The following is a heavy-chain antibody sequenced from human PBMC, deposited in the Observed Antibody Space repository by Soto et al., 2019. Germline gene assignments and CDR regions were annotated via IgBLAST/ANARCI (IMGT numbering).Heavy chain of an antibody. CDR1: GGSISSYY. Sequence: PSETLSLTCTVSGGSISSYYWSWIRQPPGKGLEWIGYIYYSGSTNYNPSLKSRVTISVDTSKNQFSLKLSSVTAADTAVYYCARGGYSGYDPPGYWGQGTLVTVSS. CDR3: ARGGYSGYDPPGY. CDR2: IYYSGST. V-gene: IGHV4-59*01. J-gene: IGHJ4*02. D-gene: IGHD5-12*01.